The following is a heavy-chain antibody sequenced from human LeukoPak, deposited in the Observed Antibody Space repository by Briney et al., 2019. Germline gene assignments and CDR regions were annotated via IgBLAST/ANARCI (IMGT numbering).Heavy chain of an antibody. CDR1: GYTFTDYY. J-gene: IGHJ4*02. CDR2: FDPEDGET. V-gene: IGHV1-24*01. CDR3: ATDWNYNEYY. D-gene: IGHD3-22*01. Sequence: GASVKVSCKASGYTFTDYYMHWVRQAPGQGLEWMGGFDPEDGETIYAQKFQGRVTMTEDTSTDTAYMELSSLRSEDTAVYYCATDWNYNEYYWGQGTLVTVSS.